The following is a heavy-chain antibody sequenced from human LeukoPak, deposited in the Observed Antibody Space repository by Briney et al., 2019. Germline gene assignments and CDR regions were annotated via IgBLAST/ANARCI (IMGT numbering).Heavy chain of an antibody. Sequence: SQTLSLTCTVSGGSISSGDYYWSWIRQPPGKGLEWIGYIFYSGSTYYNPSLKSRVTISVDTSKNQFSLKLSSVTAADTAVYYCARGVSWAAGVPDDYWGQGTLVTVSS. D-gene: IGHD6-13*01. CDR3: ARGVSWAAGVPDDY. J-gene: IGHJ4*02. CDR2: IFYSGST. V-gene: IGHV4-30-4*01. CDR1: GGSISSGDYY.